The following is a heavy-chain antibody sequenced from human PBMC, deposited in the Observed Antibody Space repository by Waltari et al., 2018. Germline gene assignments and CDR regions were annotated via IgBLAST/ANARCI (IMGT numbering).Heavy chain of an antibody. CDR2: IYVGDSET. CDR1: GDKFSTYW. Sequence: EVRLVQSGAEVKKPGESLKISCKGSGDKFSTYWIGWVSQMPGKGLEWMGIIYVGDSETRYSPSFRGQVTMSADKSITTAYLQWSSLKASDTAMYYCARREHDYDYVGGSYRRVIDTFDIWGQGTRVTVSS. V-gene: IGHV5-51*03. CDR3: ARREHDYDYVGGSYRRVIDTFDI. J-gene: IGHJ3*02. D-gene: IGHD3-16*02.